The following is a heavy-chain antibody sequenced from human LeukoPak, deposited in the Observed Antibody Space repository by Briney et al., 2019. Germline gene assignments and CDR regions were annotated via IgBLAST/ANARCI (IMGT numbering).Heavy chain of an antibody. CDR3: ARLYGGLGGYFDY. D-gene: IGHD4-23*01. CDR1: GGSIRNDY. Sequence: SETLSLTCAVSGGSIRNDYWGWIRQPPGKGLEWIGSIYYSGSTYYNPSLKSRVTISVDTSKNQFSLKMSSVTAADTAVYYCARLYGGLGGYFDYWGQGTLVTVSS. J-gene: IGHJ4*02. CDR2: IYYSGST. V-gene: IGHV4-39*01.